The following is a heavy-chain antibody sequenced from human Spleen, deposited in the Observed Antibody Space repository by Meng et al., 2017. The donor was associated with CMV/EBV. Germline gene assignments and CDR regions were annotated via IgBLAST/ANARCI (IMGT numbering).Heavy chain of an antibody. CDR1: GGSISSYY. V-gene: IGHV4-59*01. D-gene: IGHD3-10*01. J-gene: IGHJ4*02. CDR2: IYYSGST. CDR3: ARDRVGGFYVDY. Sequence: SETLSLTCTVSGGSISSYYWSWIRQPPGKGLEWIGYIYYSGSTNYNPSLKSRVTISVDTSKNQFSLKLSSVTAADTAMYYCARDRVGGFYVDYWGPGTLVTVSS.